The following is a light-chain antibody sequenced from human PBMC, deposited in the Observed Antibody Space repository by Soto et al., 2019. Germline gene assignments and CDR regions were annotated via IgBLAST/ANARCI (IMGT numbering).Light chain of an antibody. Sequence: QSALTQPASVSGSPGQSITISCTGTSSDVGRYNYVSWYQQHPGKAPKVIIYEFSDRPSGVSNRFSGSKSGNTASLTISGLQAEDEADYYCNSYTSNRLYVFGSGTKLTVL. CDR3: NSYTSNRLYV. CDR2: EFS. J-gene: IGLJ1*01. V-gene: IGLV2-14*01. CDR1: SSDVGRYNY.